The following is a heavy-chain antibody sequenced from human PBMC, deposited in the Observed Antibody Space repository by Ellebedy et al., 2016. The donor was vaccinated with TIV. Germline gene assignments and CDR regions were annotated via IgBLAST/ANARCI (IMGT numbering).Heavy chain of an antibody. V-gene: IGHV3-33*01. CDR1: GFTFSSYA. J-gene: IGHJ6*02. Sequence: PGGSLRLSCAASGFTFSSYAIHWVRQAPGKGLEWVALIWYDGTNKDYANSVKGRFTISRDNSKNTLYLQMNSLRAEDTAVYYCARGGYSGTYYGMDVWGQGTTVIVSS. CDR2: IWYDGTNK. CDR3: ARGGYSGTYYGMDV. D-gene: IGHD5-12*01.